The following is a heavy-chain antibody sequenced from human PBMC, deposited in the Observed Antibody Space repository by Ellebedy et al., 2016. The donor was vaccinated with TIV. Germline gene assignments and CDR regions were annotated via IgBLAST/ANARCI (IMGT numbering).Heavy chain of an antibody. CDR2: IKQDGSEK. CDR3: ARVVDSYGLRYFDY. Sequence: GESLKISCAASGFTSSNYWMSWVRQAPGKVLEWVANIKQDGSEKYYVDSVKGRLTISRDNAKNSLYMQMNSLRAEDTAVYYCARVVDSYGLRYFDYWGQGTLVTVSS. D-gene: IGHD5-18*01. CDR1: GFTSSNYW. V-gene: IGHV3-7*03. J-gene: IGHJ4*02.